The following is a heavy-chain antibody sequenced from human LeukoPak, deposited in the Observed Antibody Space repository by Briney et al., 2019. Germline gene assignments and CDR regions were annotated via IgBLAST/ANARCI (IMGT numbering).Heavy chain of an antibody. D-gene: IGHD3-22*01. CDR1: GFTFSSYE. Sequence: GGSLRLSCAASGFTFSSYEMNWVRQAPGKGLEWVSYISSSGSTIYYADSVKGRFTISRDNAKNSLYLQMNSLRAEDTAVYYCARWRYYYDSSGYYYPFDYWGQGTLVTVSS. CDR3: ARWRYYYDSSGYYYPFDY. V-gene: IGHV3-48*03. J-gene: IGHJ4*02. CDR2: ISSSGSTI.